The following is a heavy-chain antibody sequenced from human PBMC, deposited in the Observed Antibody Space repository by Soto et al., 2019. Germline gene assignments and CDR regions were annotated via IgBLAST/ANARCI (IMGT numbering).Heavy chain of an antibody. D-gene: IGHD3-22*01. J-gene: IGHJ4*02. CDR3: ARVLDYYDSSGYVYYFDF. Sequence: QVQLVQTGAEVKKPGSSVKVSCKATGGTFSSYAISWVRQAPGHALEWMGGIIPIFGTANYAEKFQGRVTITADESTITAYMELSSLRFEDTVVYYCARVLDYYDSSGYVYYFDFWGQGTMVTVSS. V-gene: IGHV1-69*01. CDR2: IIPIFGTA. CDR1: GGTFSSYA.